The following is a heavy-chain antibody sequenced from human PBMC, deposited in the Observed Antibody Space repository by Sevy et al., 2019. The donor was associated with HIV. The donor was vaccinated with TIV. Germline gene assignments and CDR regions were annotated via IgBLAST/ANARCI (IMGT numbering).Heavy chain of an antibody. D-gene: IGHD4-17*01. CDR1: GFTFSSYE. CDR2: ITNSGSAE. J-gene: IGHJ4*02. CDR3: ARDLPPSATTVAHFDY. V-gene: IGHV3-48*03. Sequence: GGSLRLSCAASGFTFSSYEMNWVRQAPGKGLEWVSYITNSGSAEYYSDSVRGRFTISRDNTKNSLYLQMTSLRAEDTDLYYCARDLPPSATTVAHFDYWGRGTLVTVSS.